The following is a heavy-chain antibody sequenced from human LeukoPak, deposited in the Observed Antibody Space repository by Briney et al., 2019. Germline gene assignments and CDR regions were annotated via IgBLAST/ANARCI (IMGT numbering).Heavy chain of an antibody. CDR2: INPNSGGT. D-gene: IGHD3-16*01. CDR3: ARADRLHGGPYLIGP. J-gene: IGHJ5*02. Sequence: ASVRVSCKTSGYSFTDYYMHWVRQAPGQGPEWMGWINPNSGGTNSAQKFQGRVTMTRDTSITTVYMEVNWLTSDDTAIYYCARADRLHGGPYLIGPWGQGTLVTVSS. CDR1: GYSFTDYY. V-gene: IGHV1-2*02.